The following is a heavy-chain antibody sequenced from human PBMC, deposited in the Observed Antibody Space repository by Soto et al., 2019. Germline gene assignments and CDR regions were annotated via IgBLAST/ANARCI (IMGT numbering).Heavy chain of an antibody. CDR2: INPSGGST. Sequence: ASVKVSCKASGYTFTSYYMHWVRQAPGQGLEWMGIINPSGGSTSYAQKFQGRVTMTRDTSTSTVYMELSSLRSEDTAVYYCALAAGRLRYDYWGQGTLVTVSS. J-gene: IGHJ4*02. V-gene: IGHV1-46*01. D-gene: IGHD6-13*01. CDR3: ALAAGRLRYDY. CDR1: GYTFTSYY.